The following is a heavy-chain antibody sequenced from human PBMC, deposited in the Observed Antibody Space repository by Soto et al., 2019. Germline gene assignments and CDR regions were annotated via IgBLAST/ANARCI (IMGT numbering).Heavy chain of an antibody. D-gene: IGHD2-8*01. V-gene: IGHV4-34*01. J-gene: IGHJ4*02. CDR2: INHSGST. Sequence: QVQLQQWGAGLLKPSETLSLTCAVYGGSFSGYYWSWIRQPPGKGLEWIGEINHSGSTNYNPSLKSRGTISVDPSKNHFTLKLRSVTVAVTGVYYCASGAIVLMLDEAFDYWGQGTLVTVST. CDR1: GGSFSGYY. CDR3: ASGAIVLMLDEAFDY.